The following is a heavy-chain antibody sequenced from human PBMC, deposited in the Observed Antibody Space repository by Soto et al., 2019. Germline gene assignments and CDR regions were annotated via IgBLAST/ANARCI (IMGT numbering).Heavy chain of an antibody. CDR2: IWYDGSNK. CDR1: GFTCSSYG. V-gene: IGHV3-33*01. J-gene: IGHJ4*02. D-gene: IGHD3-22*01. Sequence: PGGSLRLGCAAYGFTCSSYGMHWVRQAPGKGLEWVAVIWYDGSNKYYADSVKGRFTISRDNSKNTLYLQMNSLRAEDTAVYYCARDSVEVDSRGYYAPFDYWGQATLVTVSS. CDR3: ARDSVEVDSRGYYAPFDY.